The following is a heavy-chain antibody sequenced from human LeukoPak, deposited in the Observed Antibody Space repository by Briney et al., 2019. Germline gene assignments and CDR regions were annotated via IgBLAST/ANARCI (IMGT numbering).Heavy chain of an antibody. J-gene: IGHJ4*02. CDR1: GFTFSSYS. Sequence: GGSLRLSCAASGFTFSSYSMNWVRQAPGKGLEWVSSTSSSSSYIYYADSVKGRFTISRDNAKNSLYLQMNSLRAEDTAVYYCARDPLYDSSGYYQIDYWGQGTLVTVSS. V-gene: IGHV3-21*01. D-gene: IGHD3-22*01. CDR3: ARDPLYDSSGYYQIDY. CDR2: TSSSSSYI.